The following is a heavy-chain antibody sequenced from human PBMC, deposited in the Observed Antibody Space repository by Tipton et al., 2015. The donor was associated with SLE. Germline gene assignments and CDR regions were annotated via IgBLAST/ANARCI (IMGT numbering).Heavy chain of an antibody. D-gene: IGHD3-16*02. J-gene: IGHJ5*02. Sequence: TLSLTCAVYGGSISSSSSYYWAWIRQPPGKGVEWIGEINHRGSTNYNPSLKSRVTISVDTSKNQFSLKLSSVTAADTAVYYWARHRSFSLSSRANWFDLWGQGLLVTVSS. CDR3: ARHRSFSLSSRANWFDL. CDR1: GGSISSSSSYY. CDR2: INHRGST. V-gene: IGHV4-34*01.